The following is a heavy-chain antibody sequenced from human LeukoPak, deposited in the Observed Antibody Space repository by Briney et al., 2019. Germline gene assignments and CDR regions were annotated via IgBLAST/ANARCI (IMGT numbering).Heavy chain of an antibody. CDR3: AKVKYSSSSSYFDY. Sequence: GGSLRLSCAASGFTFSSYAVSWVRQAPGKGLEWVSAISGSDGSTYYADSVKGRFTISRDNSKNTLYLQMNSLRAEDTAVYYCAKVKYSSSSSYFDYWGQGTLVTVSS. CDR2: ISGSDGST. CDR1: GFTFSSYA. D-gene: IGHD6-6*01. V-gene: IGHV3-23*01. J-gene: IGHJ4*02.